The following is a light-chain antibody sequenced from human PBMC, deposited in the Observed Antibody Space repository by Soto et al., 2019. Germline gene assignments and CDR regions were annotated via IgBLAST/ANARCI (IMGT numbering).Light chain of an antibody. CDR1: QDISNY. J-gene: IGKJ5*01. CDR3: QQYDNLPIT. V-gene: IGKV1-33*01. Sequence: DIQMTQSPSSLSASVGDRVTITCQASQDISNYLNWYQQKPGKAPKLVIYDASNLETGVPSRFSGSGSATDFTFTISSLQPEDIATYYCQQYDNLPITFGQGTRLEIK. CDR2: DAS.